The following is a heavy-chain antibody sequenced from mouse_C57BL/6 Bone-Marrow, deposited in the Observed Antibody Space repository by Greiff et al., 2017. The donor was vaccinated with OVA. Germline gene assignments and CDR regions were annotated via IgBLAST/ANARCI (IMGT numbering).Heavy chain of an antibody. D-gene: IGHD1-1*01. V-gene: IGHV1-19*01. CDR3: ATWVYYYGSSPYAMDY. Sequence: VQLKESGPVLVKPGASVKMSCKASGYTFTDYYMNWVKQSHGKSLEWIGVINPYNGGTSYNQKFKGKATLTVDKSSSTAYMELNSLTSEDSAVYYCATWVYYYGSSPYAMDYWGQGTSVTVSS. J-gene: IGHJ4*01. CDR1: GYTFTDYY. CDR2: INPYNGGT.